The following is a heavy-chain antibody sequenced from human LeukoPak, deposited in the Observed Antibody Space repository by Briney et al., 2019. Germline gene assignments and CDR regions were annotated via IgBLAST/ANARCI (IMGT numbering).Heavy chain of an antibody. V-gene: IGHV3-7*01. CDR2: IKRDGSEI. D-gene: IGHD2-21*02. CDR3: ARVCGDWHKYYFDC. Sequence: GGSLRLSCAASGFSFNNYWMSWVRQAPGKGLEWLANIKRDGSEIYYLDSVKGRFTISRDNAKNSLYLQMNSLRAEDTALYYCARVCGDWHKYYFDCWGQGTLVTVSS. CDR1: GFSFNNYW. J-gene: IGHJ4*02.